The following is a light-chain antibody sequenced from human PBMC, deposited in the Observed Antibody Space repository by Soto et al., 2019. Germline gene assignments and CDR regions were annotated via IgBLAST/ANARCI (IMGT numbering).Light chain of an antibody. V-gene: IGLV2-14*01. CDR3: SSKRDSSTLLV. J-gene: IGLJ1*01. CDR2: EVT. CDR1: SSDVGAYNY. Sequence: QSALTQPASVSGSPGQSITISCTGTSSDVGAYNYVSWYQHHPGKVPKLLIYEVTNRPSGVSDRFSGSKSGNTASLTISGLQAEDVADYYCSSKRDSSTLLVFGTGTKVTVL.